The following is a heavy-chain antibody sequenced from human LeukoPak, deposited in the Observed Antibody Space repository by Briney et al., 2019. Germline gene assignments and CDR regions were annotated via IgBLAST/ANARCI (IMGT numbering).Heavy chain of an antibody. Sequence: GESLQISCQGSGYSFTTYRIGWVRQMPGKGLEWMGVVSPGDSDTRYSPSFQGQVTISADKSISTAYLRWSSLKASDTAMYYCARHLDDSSGYYYRTMYYFDYWGQGTLVTVSS. CDR3: ARHLDDSSGYYYRTMYYFDY. D-gene: IGHD3-22*01. CDR2: VSPGDSDT. CDR1: GYSFTTYR. J-gene: IGHJ4*02. V-gene: IGHV5-51*01.